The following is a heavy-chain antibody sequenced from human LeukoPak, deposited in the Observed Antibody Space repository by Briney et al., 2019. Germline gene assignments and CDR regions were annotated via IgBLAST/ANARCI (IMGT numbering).Heavy chain of an antibody. D-gene: IGHD3-16*01. J-gene: IGHJ3*02. CDR3: ASSPGSLGNFDI. CDR1: GFTFSTYW. V-gene: IGHV3-74*01. CDR2: IYYDESSI. Sequence: PGGSLRLSCAASGFTFSTYWMHWVRQAPGKGLVWVSRIYYDESSINYADSVKGRFTISRDNAKNTLYLQMNSLRAEDTAVYFCASSPGSLGNFDIWGQGTMVTVSS.